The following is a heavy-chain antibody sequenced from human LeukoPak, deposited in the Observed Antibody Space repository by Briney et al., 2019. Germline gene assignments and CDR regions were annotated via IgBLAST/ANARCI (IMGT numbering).Heavy chain of an antibody. CDR2: ISSNGGST. D-gene: IGHD3-10*01. CDR1: GFTFSSYA. CDR3: ARGLWFGLDGMDV. Sequence: PGGSLRLSCAASGFTFSSYAMHWVRQAPGKGLEYVSAISSNGGSTYYANSVKGRFTISRDNSKNTLYLQMGSLRAEDMAVYYCARGLWFGLDGMDVWGQGTTVTVSS. V-gene: IGHV3-64*01. J-gene: IGHJ6*02.